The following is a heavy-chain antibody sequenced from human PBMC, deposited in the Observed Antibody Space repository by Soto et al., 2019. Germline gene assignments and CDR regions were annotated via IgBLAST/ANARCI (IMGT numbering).Heavy chain of an antibody. V-gene: IGHV3-30-3*01. CDR1: GFTFSSYA. CDR2: ISFDGGNK. D-gene: IGHD6-6*01. CDR3: ARSPIPARPAWFDP. J-gene: IGHJ5*02. Sequence: QVQLVESGGGVVQPGRSLRLSCAASGFTFSSYAMHWVRQAPGKGLEWVAVISFDGGNKYYADSVKGRFTISRDNSKNTLYLQMNSPRAEDTAVYFCARSPIPARPAWFDPWGQGTLVTVSS.